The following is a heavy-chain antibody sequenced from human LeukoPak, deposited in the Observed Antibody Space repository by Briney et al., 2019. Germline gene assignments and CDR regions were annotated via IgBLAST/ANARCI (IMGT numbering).Heavy chain of an antibody. CDR2: FYYSGST. V-gene: IGHV4-39*07. CDR1: GGSINRSSYY. Sequence: SETLSLTCSVSGGSINRSSYYWGWIRQPPGKGLEWIGSFYYSGSTYYNPSLKSRVTISIDTPKNQFSLKVSSVTAADTAVYYCARGITGASFFFYYYYMDVWGNGTTVTVSS. D-gene: IGHD1-20*01. J-gene: IGHJ6*03. CDR3: ARGITGASFFFYYYYMDV.